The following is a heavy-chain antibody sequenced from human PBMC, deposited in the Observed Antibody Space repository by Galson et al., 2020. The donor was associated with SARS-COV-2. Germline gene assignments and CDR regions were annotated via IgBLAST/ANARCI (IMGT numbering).Heavy chain of an antibody. J-gene: IGHJ4*02. CDR2: ISYDGTNK. D-gene: IGHD1-26*01. V-gene: IGHV3-30*01. CDR3: ARGGYSGIYARTDYFDS. CDR1: GFTLISYA. Sequence: GESLKISCAASGFTLISYAMHWVRQAPGKGPEWVAVISYDGTNKYYPESVRGRFTVSRDNSKNTLYLQMNSLRAEDTAVYYCARGGYSGIYARTDYFDSGGEGTLAAGSS.